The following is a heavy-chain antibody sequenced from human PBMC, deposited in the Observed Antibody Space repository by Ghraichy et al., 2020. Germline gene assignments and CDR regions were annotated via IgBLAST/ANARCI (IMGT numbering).Heavy chain of an antibody. Sequence: GGSLRLSCAASGFTFDDYAMHWVRQAPGKGLEWVSGVAWNSGNVGYADSVKGRFTISRDNAKNSLYLQMNSLRAEDTALYYCAKDVAAAGTWGYFDLWGRGTLVTVSS. CDR2: VAWNSGNV. J-gene: IGHJ2*01. CDR1: GFTFDDYA. D-gene: IGHD6-13*01. CDR3: AKDVAAAGTWGYFDL. V-gene: IGHV3-9*01.